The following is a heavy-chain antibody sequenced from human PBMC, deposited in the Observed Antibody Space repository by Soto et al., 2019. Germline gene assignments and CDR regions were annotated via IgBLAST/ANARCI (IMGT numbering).Heavy chain of an antibody. CDR2: ITSSDYV. CDR3: YPHTIGLQFFGGGN. D-gene: IGHD3-3*01. CDR1: GFIFSTYN. Sequence: EVQLVESGGGLVKPGGSLRLSCAASGFIFSTYNMNWVRQAPGKGLEWVSSITSSDYVYYADSVKGRFTVSRNNAQNSVFLQMDSLRAEDTAVYYYYPHTIGLQFFGGGNWGQGTVVTVSS. J-gene: IGHJ4*02. V-gene: IGHV3-21*06.